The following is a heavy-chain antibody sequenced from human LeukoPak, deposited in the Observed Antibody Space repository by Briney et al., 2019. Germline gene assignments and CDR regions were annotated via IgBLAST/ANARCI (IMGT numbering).Heavy chain of an antibody. Sequence: PGGSLRLSCAASGFSFDDYAMHWVRQAPGKGLEWVSGISWNSGSIGYADSVKGRFTISRDSAKNSLYLQMNSLRAEDTALYYCAKDWYSSSLLAFDIWGQGTMVTVSS. CDR2: ISWNSGSI. CDR3: AKDWYSSSLLAFDI. CDR1: GFSFDDYA. D-gene: IGHD6-13*01. J-gene: IGHJ3*02. V-gene: IGHV3-9*01.